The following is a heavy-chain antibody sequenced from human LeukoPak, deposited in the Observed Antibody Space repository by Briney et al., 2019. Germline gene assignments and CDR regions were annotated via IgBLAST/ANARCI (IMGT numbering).Heavy chain of an antibody. V-gene: IGHV1-18*01. Sequence: GASVKVSCKASGYTFTSYGISWVRQAPGQGLEWMGWITYNGNTNYAQKLQGRVTMTTDTSTSTAYMDLRSLRSDDTAVYYCARGDWSYGRTGYWGQGTLVTVSS. CDR3: ARGDWSYGRTGY. CDR1: GYTFTSYG. D-gene: IGHD1-7*01. J-gene: IGHJ4*02. CDR2: ITYNGNT.